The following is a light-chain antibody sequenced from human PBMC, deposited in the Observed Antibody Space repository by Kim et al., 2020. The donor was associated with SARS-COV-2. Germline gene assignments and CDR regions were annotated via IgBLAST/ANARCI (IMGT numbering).Light chain of an antibody. V-gene: IGLV3-1*01. J-gene: IGLJ3*02. CDR1: KLGDKY. Sequence: SYELTQSPSVSVSPGQTASITCSGDKLGDKYACWYQQKPGQSPVLVIYQDSKRPSGIPERFSGSNSGNTATLTISGTQAMDEADYYCQAWDSSPAAVFGGGTKLTVL. CDR3: QAWDSSPAAV. CDR2: QDS.